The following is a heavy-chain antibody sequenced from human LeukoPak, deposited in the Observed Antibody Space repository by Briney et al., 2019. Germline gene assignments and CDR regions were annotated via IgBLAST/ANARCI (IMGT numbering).Heavy chain of an antibody. V-gene: IGHV3-7*01. D-gene: IGHD4-17*01. CDR2: IKQDGSEK. CDR3: ARSYGDDYFDY. Sequence: GGSLRLSCAASGFTFSSYWMSWVRQAPGKGLEWVANIKQDGSEKYYVDSVKGRFTISRDNAKNSLYLQMNSLRAEDTAAYYCARSYGDDYFDYWGQGTLVTVSS. J-gene: IGHJ4*02. CDR1: GFTFSSYW.